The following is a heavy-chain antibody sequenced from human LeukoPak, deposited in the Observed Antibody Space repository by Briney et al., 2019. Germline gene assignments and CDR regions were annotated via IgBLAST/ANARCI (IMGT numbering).Heavy chain of an antibody. V-gene: IGHV3-21*01. Sequence: GGSLRLSCAASGFTFSSYSMNWVRQAPGKGLEWVSSISSSSSYIYYADSVKGRFTISRDNAKNSLYLQMNSLRAEDTAVYYCARARGMITFGGVRSRGAFDIWGQGTMVTVSS. CDR2: ISSSSSYI. D-gene: IGHD3-16*01. J-gene: IGHJ3*02. CDR1: GFTFSSYS. CDR3: ARARGMITFGGVRSRGAFDI.